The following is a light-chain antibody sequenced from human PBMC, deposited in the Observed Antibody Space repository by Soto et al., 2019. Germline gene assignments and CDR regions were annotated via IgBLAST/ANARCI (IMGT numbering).Light chain of an antibody. J-gene: IGLJ3*02. CDR2: EVS. Sequence: QSVLTQPASVSGSPGQSITISCTGTSNDIGRYKFVSWYQQYPDKAPKLMIYEVSNRPPGVSDRFSGSKSGKTASLTISGPQAEDEADYYCSSYTSSTTWVFGGGTKVTVL. V-gene: IGLV2-14*01. CDR1: SNDIGRYKF. CDR3: SSYTSSTTWV.